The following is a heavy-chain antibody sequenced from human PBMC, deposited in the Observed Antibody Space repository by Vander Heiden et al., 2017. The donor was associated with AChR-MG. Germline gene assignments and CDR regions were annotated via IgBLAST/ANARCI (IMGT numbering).Heavy chain of an antibody. CDR2: IYYSGST. J-gene: IGHJ5*02. D-gene: IGHD6-19*01. CDR1: GGSISSSSYY. V-gene: IGHV4-39*01. CDR3: ARQGPREQWLLTGWFDP. Sequence: QLQLQESGPGLVKPSETLSLTCTVFGGSISSSSYYWGWIRQPPGKGLEWIGSIYYSGSTYYNPSLKSRVTISVDTSKNQFSLKLSSVTAADTAVYYCARQGPREQWLLTGWFDPWGQGTLVTVSS.